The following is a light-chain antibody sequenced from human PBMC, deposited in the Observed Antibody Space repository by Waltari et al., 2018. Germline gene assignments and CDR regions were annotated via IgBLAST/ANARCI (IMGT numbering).Light chain of an antibody. CDR3: NSFTSSTTWV. J-gene: IGLJ3*02. V-gene: IGLV2-14*01. CDR2: NVN. Sequence: QSALTQPASVSGSPGQSVTISCIGTNSAVGGHAHVSWYQQHPGKAPKPLIHNVNKRPSGISNRFSGSKSGNTASLAISGLQAEDEANYYCNSFTSSTTWVFGGGTTLTVL. CDR1: NSAVGGHAH.